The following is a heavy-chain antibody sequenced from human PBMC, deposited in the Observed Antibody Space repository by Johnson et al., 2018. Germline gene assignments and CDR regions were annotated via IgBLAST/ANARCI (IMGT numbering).Heavy chain of an antibody. D-gene: IGHD1-14*01. V-gene: IGHV3-74*02. CDR2: ISTDGSGT. Sequence: VQLVQSGGGLVQPGGSXTLSCAASGLTFSNKWIHWVRQVPGKGLLWVSNISTDGSGTNYADSVKGRFTVSRDSVRNTVYLQMSTLRVDDTAVYYCVTTTGNAFNTWGQGTVVTVSS. CDR1: GLTFSNKW. CDR3: VTTTGNAFNT. J-gene: IGHJ3*02.